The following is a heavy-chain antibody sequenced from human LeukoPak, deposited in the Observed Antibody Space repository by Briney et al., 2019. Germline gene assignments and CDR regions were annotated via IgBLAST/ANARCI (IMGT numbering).Heavy chain of an antibody. Sequence: PSETLSLTCAVYGGSFSGYYWSWIRQPPGKGLEWIGEINHSGSTNYNPSLKSRVTISVDTSKNQFSLKLSSVTAADTAVYYCAQTSGVGASPAFDYWGQGTLVTVSS. V-gene: IGHV4-34*01. D-gene: IGHD1-26*01. CDR1: GGSFSGYY. CDR3: AQTSGVGASPAFDY. CDR2: INHSGST. J-gene: IGHJ4*02.